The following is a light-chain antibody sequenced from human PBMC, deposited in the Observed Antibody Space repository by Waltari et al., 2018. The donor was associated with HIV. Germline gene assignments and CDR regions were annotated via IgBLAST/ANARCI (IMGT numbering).Light chain of an antibody. V-gene: IGLV2-14*03. J-gene: IGLJ1*01. CDR2: DVS. CDR1: SRDVGGYNF. CDR3: NSYRIDSTYV. Sequence: QSALTQPASVSGSPGQSITISCTGTSRDVGGYNFVSWYQQHPGKVPKLIIYDVSKPPSRVSNRFSASNSCNTTSLTISGLQAEDEADYYCNSYRIDSTYVFGTGTKVTVL.